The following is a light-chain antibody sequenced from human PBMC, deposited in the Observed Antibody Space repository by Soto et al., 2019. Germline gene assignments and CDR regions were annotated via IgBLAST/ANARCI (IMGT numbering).Light chain of an antibody. CDR1: SSDVGAYNY. J-gene: IGLJ2*01. CDR2: DVR. CDR3: TSYSSSTSLL. V-gene: IGLV2-14*03. Sequence: QSALAQPASVSGSPGQSITISCTGTSSDVGAYNYVSWYQQHPGKAPKLIIYDVRNPPSGVSNRFSGSKSGNTASLTISGLQAEDDADYYCTSYSSSTSLLFGGGTKLTVL.